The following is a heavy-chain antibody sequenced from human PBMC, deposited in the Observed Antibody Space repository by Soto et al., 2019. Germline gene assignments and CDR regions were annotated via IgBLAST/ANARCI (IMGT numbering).Heavy chain of an antibody. CDR1: GFTFSSYG. Sequence: PGGSLRLSCAASGFTFSSYGMHWVRQAPGKGLEWVAVIWYDGSNKYYADSVKGRFTISRDNSKNTLYLQMNSLRAEDTAVYYCARDLGLYCSGGSCHAPFFDYWGQGTLVTVSS. J-gene: IGHJ4*02. V-gene: IGHV3-33*01. D-gene: IGHD2-15*01. CDR2: IWYDGSNK. CDR3: ARDLGLYCSGGSCHAPFFDY.